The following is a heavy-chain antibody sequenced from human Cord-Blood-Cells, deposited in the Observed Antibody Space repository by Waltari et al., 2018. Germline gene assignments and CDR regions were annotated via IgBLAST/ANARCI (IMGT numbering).Heavy chain of an antibody. Sequence: EVQLVESGGGLIQPGGSLRLSCAASGFTVSSNYMSWVRQAPGKGLEWVSVIYSGGSTYYADSVKGRFTISRDNSKNTLYLQINSLRAEDTAVYYCARAIVVVPAANWFDPWGQGTLVTVSS. CDR1: GFTVSSNY. CDR3: ARAIVVVPAANWFDP. D-gene: IGHD2-2*01. J-gene: IGHJ5*02. V-gene: IGHV3-53*01. CDR2: IYSGGST.